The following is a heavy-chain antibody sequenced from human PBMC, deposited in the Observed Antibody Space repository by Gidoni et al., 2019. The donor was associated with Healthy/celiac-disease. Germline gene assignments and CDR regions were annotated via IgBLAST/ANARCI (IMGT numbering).Heavy chain of an antibody. V-gene: IGHV4-39*01. Sequence: QLQLQESGPGLVKPSETLSLTCTVSGGSISSSSYYWGWIRQPPGKGLEWIGSIYYSGSTYYNPSLKSRVTISVDTSKNQFSLKLSSVTAADTAVYYCATRIMITFGGVIVHDAFDIWGQGTMVTVSS. CDR2: IYYSGST. D-gene: IGHD3-16*02. CDR1: GGSISSSSYY. CDR3: ATRIMITFGGVIVHDAFDI. J-gene: IGHJ3*02.